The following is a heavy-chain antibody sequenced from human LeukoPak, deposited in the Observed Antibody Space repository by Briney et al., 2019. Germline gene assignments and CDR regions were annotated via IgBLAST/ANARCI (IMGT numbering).Heavy chain of an antibody. D-gene: IGHD5-18*01. J-gene: IGHJ4*02. CDR3: ARDFHPPSTVYTAPGNY. V-gene: IGHV3-30-3*01. Sequence: PGGSLRLSCAASGFTFSSYAMHWVRQAPGKGLEWVAVISYDGSNKYYADSVKGRFTISRDNSKNTLYLQMNSLRAEDTAVYYCARDFHPPSTVYTAPGNYWGQGTLVTVSS. CDR1: GFTFSSYA. CDR2: ISYDGSNK.